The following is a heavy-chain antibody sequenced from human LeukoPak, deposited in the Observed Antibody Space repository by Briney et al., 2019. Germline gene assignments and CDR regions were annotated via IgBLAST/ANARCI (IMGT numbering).Heavy chain of an antibody. CDR3: ARDRGYYGMDV. Sequence: SETLSLTCTVSGGSVSSGSYYWSWTRQPPGKGLEWIGHIYYSGSTTYNPSLKSRVTISVDTSKNQFSLKLSSVTAADTAVYYCARDRGYYGMDVWGQGTTVTVSS. D-gene: IGHD5-12*01. J-gene: IGHJ6*02. CDR1: GGSVSSGSYY. V-gene: IGHV4-61*01. CDR2: IYYSGST.